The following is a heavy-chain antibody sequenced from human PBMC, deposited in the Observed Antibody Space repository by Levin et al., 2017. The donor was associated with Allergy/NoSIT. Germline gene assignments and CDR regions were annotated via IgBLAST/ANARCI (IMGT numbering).Heavy chain of an antibody. CDR3: ARRFCSGGTCYSGSHGMDV. CDR2: VYNSGST. V-gene: IGHV4-59*08. Sequence: SSETLSLTCTVSGDSISSYYWSWIRQPPGKGLEWIGYVYNSGSTNYNPSLKSRVTISVDTSKNQFSLKLSSVTAADTAVYYCARRFCSGGTCYSGSHGMDVWGQGTTVTVSS. D-gene: IGHD2-15*01. J-gene: IGHJ6*02. CDR1: GDSISSYY.